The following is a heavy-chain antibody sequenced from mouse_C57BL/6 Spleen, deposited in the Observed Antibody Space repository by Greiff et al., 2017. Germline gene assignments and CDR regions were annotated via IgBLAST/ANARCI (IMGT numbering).Heavy chain of an antibody. CDR2: IHPNSGST. CDR1: GYTFTSYW. J-gene: IGHJ2*01. V-gene: IGHV1-64*01. CDR3: ARRYYAGYSAHYFDY. D-gene: IGHD2-3*01. Sequence: QVQLQQPGAELVKPGASVKLSCKASGYTFTSYWMHWVKQRPGQGLEWIGMIHPNSGSTNYNEKFKSKATLTVDKSSSTAYMQLSSLTSEDSAVYYCARRYYAGYSAHYFDYWGQGTTLTVSS.